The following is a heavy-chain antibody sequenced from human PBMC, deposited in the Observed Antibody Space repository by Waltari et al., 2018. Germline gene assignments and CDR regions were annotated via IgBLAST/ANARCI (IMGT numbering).Heavy chain of an antibody. CDR3: ARVVYTYCSGGSCYFDY. V-gene: IGHV4-39*07. J-gene: IGHJ4*02. Sequence: QLQLQESGPGLVKPSETLSLTCTVSGGSISSSSYYWGWIRQPPGKGLEWIGSIYYRGSAYYNPSLKSRVTISVDTSKNQFSLKLSSVTAADTAVYYCARVVYTYCSGGSCYFDYWGQGTLVIVSS. CDR2: IYYRGSA. CDR1: GGSISSSSYY. D-gene: IGHD2-15*01.